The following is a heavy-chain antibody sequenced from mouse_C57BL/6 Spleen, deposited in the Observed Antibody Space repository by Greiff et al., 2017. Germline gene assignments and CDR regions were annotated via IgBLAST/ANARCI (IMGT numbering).Heavy chain of an antibody. CDR1: GYTFTDYE. J-gene: IGHJ1*03. Sequence: QVQLQQSGAELVRPGASVTLSCKASGYTFTDYEMHWVKQTPVHGLEWIGAIDPETGGTAYNQKFKGKAILTADKASSTAYMELRSLTSEDSAVXYCTRGEISITTRGDFDVWGTGTTVTVSS. CDR3: TRGEISITTRGDFDV. CDR2: IDPETGGT. V-gene: IGHV1-15*01. D-gene: IGHD1-1*01.